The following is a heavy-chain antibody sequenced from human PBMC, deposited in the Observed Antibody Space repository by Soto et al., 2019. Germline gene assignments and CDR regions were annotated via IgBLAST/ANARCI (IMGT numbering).Heavy chain of an antibody. CDR1: GCSISSGGYY. Sequence: SETLSLTCTVSGCSISSGGYYWSWILQHPGKGLEWIGYIYYSGSTYYNPSLKSRVTISVDTSKNQFSLKLSSVTAADTAVYYCAREVKAVVPAARGNWFDPWGQGTLVTVSS. CDR2: IYYSGST. V-gene: IGHV4-31*03. D-gene: IGHD2-2*01. CDR3: AREVKAVVPAARGNWFDP. J-gene: IGHJ5*02.